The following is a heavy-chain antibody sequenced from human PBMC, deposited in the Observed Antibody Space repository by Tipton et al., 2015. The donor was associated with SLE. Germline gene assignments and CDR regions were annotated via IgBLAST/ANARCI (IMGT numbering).Heavy chain of an antibody. CDR1: GYSISSGYY. V-gene: IGHV4-38-2*02. J-gene: IGHJ4*02. CDR2: IYHSGST. Sequence: TLSLTCAVSGYSISSGYYWGWIRQPPGKGLEWIGSIYHSGSTYYNPSLKSRVTISVETSKNQFSLKLSSVTAADTAVYYCARDGGDYGYWGQGTLVTVSS. CDR3: ARDGGDYGY. D-gene: IGHD4-17*01.